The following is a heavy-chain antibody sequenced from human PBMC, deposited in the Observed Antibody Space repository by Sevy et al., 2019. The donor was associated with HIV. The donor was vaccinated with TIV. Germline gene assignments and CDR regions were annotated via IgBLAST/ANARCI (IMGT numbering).Heavy chain of an antibody. CDR2: ITSSHGAK. CDR1: GFSFSDYH. J-gene: IGHJ4*02. CDR3: VGRRYRAGHSWSYFFDF. V-gene: IGHV3-11*01. Sequence: GGCLRLSCVTSGFSFSDYHMSWIRLAPGKGLEWISHITSSHGAKVYADSVRGRFDISRDNARKSVYLQMNRLQVEDTATYFCVGRRYRAGHSWSYFFDFWGQGTPVTVSS. D-gene: IGHD5-18*01.